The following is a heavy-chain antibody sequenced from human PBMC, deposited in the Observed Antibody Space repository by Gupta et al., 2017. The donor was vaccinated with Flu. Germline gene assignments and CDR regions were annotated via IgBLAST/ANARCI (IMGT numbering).Heavy chain of an antibody. V-gene: IGHV3-72*01. Sequence: EVQLVESGGDLVQPGGSLRLSCAASGFRFSDHYMDWVRQAPEKGLEWVARVRKKVNSYTTEYAASVKGRFTISRDDSKNSLFLQMDSLKTEDTAVYYCARVAVVVPAAMDYWGQGTLVTVSS. CDR3: ARVAVVVPAAMDY. J-gene: IGHJ4*02. CDR1: GFRFSDHY. D-gene: IGHD2-2*01. CDR2: VRKKVNSYTT.